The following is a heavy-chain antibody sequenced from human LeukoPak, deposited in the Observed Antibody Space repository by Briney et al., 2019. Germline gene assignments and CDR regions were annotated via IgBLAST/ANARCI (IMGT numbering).Heavy chain of an antibody. CDR2: IKQDGSEK. CDR3: ARSLGSSYYYGMDV. CDR1: GFTFSSYW. D-gene: IGHD1-26*01. V-gene: IGHV3-7*03. Sequence: GGSLRLSCAASGFTFSSYWMSWVRQAPGKGLEWVANIKQDGSEKYYVDSVKGRFTISRDNAKNSLYLQMNSLRAEDTAVYYCARSLGSSYYYGMDVWGQGTTVTVSS. J-gene: IGHJ6*02.